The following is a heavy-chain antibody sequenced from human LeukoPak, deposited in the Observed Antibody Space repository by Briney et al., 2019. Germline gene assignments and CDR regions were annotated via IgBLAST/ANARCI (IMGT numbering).Heavy chain of an antibody. V-gene: IGHV3-23*01. CDR2: ISGSGGST. CDR3: AGGLPKARPDY. CDR1: GFTFSSYA. J-gene: IGHJ4*02. Sequence: HPRGSLRLSCAASGFTFSSYAMSSVRQAPGKGLEWVSAISGSGGSTYYADSVKGGFTISRDNSKNTLYLQMNSLRAEDTAVYYCAGGLPKARPDYWGQGTLVTVSS. D-gene: IGHD2-15*01.